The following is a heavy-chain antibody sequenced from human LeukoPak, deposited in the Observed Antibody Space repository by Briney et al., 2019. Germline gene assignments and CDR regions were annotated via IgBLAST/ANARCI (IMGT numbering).Heavy chain of an antibody. D-gene: IGHD3-22*01. V-gene: IGHV4-59*01. CDR1: GGSISSYY. J-gene: IGHJ4*02. CDR3: ARGDSSGHPAFDY. Sequence: SETLSLTCTVSGGSISSYYWSWIRQPPGKGLEWIGYFYHSGSTNYNPSLKSRVTISVDTSKNQFSLKLTSVTAADTAVYYCARGDSSGHPAFDYWGQGTLVTVSS. CDR2: FYHSGST.